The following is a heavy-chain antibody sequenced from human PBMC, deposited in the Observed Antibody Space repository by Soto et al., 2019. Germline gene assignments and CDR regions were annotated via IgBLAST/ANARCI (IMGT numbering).Heavy chain of an antibody. V-gene: IGHV4-34*01. J-gene: IGHJ3*02. CDR2: INHSGST. D-gene: IGHD6-19*01. CDR1: GGSFSGYY. Sequence: SETLSLTCAVYGGSFSGYYWSWIRQPPGKELEWIGEINHSGSTNYNPSLKSRVTISVDTSKNQFSLKLSSVTAADTAVYYCAREGIAVAAYDAFDIWGQGTMVTVSS. CDR3: AREGIAVAAYDAFDI.